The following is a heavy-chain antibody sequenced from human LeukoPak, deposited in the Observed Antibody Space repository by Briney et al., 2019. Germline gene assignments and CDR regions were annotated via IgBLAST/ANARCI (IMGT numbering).Heavy chain of an antibody. D-gene: IGHD3-10*01. V-gene: IGHV3-21*01. CDR1: GFTFSSYS. CDR3: ARVVMRRGSDFDY. CDR2: ISSSSSCI. J-gene: IGHJ4*02. Sequence: GGSLRLSCAASGFTFSSYSMNWVRQAPGKGLEWVSSISSSSSCIYYADSVKGRFTISRDNAKNSLYLQMNSLRAEDTAVYYCARVVMRRGSDFDYWGQGTLVTVSS.